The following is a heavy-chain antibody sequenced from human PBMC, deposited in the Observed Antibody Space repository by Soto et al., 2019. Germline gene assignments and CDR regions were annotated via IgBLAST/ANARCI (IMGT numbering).Heavy chain of an antibody. CDR1: GHTFSGYY. Sequence: ASVKVSCKSSGHTFSGYYIHWVRQAPGQGLEWMGWINPKSDGKNYAQKFQGRVTMTRDTSISTIYMELSRLTSDDTAVYYCAKDVRDIAAFGPDRFDPWGQGTLVTVSS. V-gene: IGHV1-2*02. CDR2: INPKSDGK. D-gene: IGHD5-12*01. J-gene: IGHJ5*02. CDR3: AKDVRDIAAFGPDRFDP.